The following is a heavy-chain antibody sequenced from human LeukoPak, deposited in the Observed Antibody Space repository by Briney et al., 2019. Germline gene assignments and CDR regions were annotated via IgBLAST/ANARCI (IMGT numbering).Heavy chain of an antibody. CDR3: AGSSEARYYYYYMDV. CDR2: IKQDGSEK. D-gene: IGHD6-6*01. J-gene: IGHJ6*03. Sequence: GGSLRLSCAASGFTFSSYWMSWVRQAPGKGLEWVANIKQDGSEKYYVDSVKGRFTISKDNAKNSLYLQMNSLRAEDTAVYYCAGSSEARYYYYYMDVWGKGTTVTISS. CDR1: GFTFSSYW. V-gene: IGHV3-7*01.